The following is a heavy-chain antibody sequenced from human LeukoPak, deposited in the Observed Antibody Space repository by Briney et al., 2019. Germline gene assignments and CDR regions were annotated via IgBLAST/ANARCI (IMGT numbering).Heavy chain of an antibody. CDR3: ATTNDGGGYQWGDFFDF. J-gene: IGHJ4*02. CDR1: GGTSNSHA. D-gene: IGHD3-22*01. Sequence: SVKVSCKASGGTSNSHAISWVRQAPGQGLEWMGRIIPNLGTTNRAQNFQDRVTLTADKSMNTAYMELTSLTSDDTAVYYCATTNDGGGYQWGDFFDFWGQGTLVTVSS. CDR2: IIPNLGTT. V-gene: IGHV1-69*04.